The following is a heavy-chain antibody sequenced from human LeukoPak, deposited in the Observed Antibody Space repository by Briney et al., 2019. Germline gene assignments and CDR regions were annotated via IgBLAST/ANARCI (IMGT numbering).Heavy chain of an antibody. Sequence: GGSLRLSCAASGFTFSSYWTHWVRQAPGKGLEWVSVIYSGGSTYYADSVEGRFTISRDNSKNTLYLQMNSLRAEDTAVYYCARDGARNAFDIWGQGTMVTVSS. CDR1: GFTFSSYW. CDR3: ARDGARNAFDI. J-gene: IGHJ3*02. V-gene: IGHV3-53*01. CDR2: IYSGGST. D-gene: IGHD1-14*01.